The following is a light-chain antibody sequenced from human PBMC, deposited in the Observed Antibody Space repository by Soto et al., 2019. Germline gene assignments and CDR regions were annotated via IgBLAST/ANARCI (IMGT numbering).Light chain of an antibody. Sequence: QCALTQPASVSGSPGQSITISCTGTSSDVGSYNLVSWYQQHPGKAPKLMIYEGSKRPSGVSNRFSGSKSGNTASLTISGLQAEDKADYYCCSYAGSSPYVFGTGTRSPS. CDR2: EGS. CDR3: CSYAGSSPYV. CDR1: SSDVGSYNL. J-gene: IGLJ1*01. V-gene: IGLV2-23*01.